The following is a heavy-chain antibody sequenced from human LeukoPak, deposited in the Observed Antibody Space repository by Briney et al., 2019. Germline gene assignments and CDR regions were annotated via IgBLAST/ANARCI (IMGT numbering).Heavy chain of an antibody. V-gene: IGHV4-39*07. CDR1: GGSISSSSYC. D-gene: IGHD3-22*01. J-gene: IGHJ3*02. CDR2: ICYSGST. CDR3: ARGYYDSRGSSNTFDI. Sequence: SETLSLTCTVSGGSISSSSYCWGWIRQPPVKGLEWIGSICYSGSTYYNPSLKSRVTISEDTSKNQFSLKLSSVTAADTAVYYCARGYYDSRGSSNTFDIWGQGTMVTVSS.